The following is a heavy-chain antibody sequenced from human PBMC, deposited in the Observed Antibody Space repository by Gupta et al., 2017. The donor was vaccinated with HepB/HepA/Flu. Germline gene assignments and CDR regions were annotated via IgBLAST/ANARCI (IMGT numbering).Heavy chain of an antibody. Sequence: EVQLVESGGGLVKPGGSLRLSCSASGFTFSSYSMTWVRQAPGKGLEWVSSISSSSSYIYYADSVKGRFTISRDNAKNSLYLQMNSLRAEDTAVYYCARARIAASRREAFDIWGQGTMVTVSS. V-gene: IGHV3-21*01. CDR2: ISSSSSYI. CDR1: GFTFSSYS. CDR3: ARARIAASRREAFDI. J-gene: IGHJ3*02. D-gene: IGHD6-6*01.